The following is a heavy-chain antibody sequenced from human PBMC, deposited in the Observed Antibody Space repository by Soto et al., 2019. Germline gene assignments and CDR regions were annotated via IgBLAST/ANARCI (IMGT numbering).Heavy chain of an antibody. J-gene: IGHJ4*02. V-gene: IGHV2-5*02. CDR2: IFWDKND. CDR1: GFSLITGVG. D-gene: IGHD1-26*01. CDR3: TQFYGSGSWGWYFHS. Sequence: QITLKESGPSLVRPTETLTLTCTFSGFSLITGVGVGWVRQPPGKALEWLAVIFWDKNDYYRPSLQTRVTISKDTSQDPVVLTLTHMDPEDTATYFCTQFYGSGSWGWYFHSWGEGTLVTVSS.